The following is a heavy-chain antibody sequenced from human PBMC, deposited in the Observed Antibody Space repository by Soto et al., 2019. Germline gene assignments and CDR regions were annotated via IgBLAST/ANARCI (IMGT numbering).Heavy chain of an antibody. Sequence: ESGGGVVQPGTSLRLSCASSGFTFNNYRMHWVRQAPGKGLEWVAVIWYDASHKYYADSVKGRFTISRDNSKNTLYLQMRSLRGEDTAVYYCAIEKKFGGSRSRSFVSWGTGALVTVSS. D-gene: IGHD3-16*01. CDR3: AIEKKFGGSRSRSFVS. J-gene: IGHJ5*02. CDR2: IWYDASHK. V-gene: IGHV3-33*01. CDR1: GFTFNNYR.